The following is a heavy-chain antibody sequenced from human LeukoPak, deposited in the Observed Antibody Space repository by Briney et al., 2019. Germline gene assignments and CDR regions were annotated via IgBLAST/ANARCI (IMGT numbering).Heavy chain of an antibody. J-gene: IGHJ4*02. Sequence: GGSLRLSCAASGFTFSSYWMSWVRQAPGKGLEWVANIKEDGSEKYYVDSVRGRFTLSRDNAKNSLYLQMNSLRAEDTAVYYCARRFIAAAFFDHWGQGTLVAVSS. D-gene: IGHD6-13*01. CDR1: GFTFSSYW. V-gene: IGHV3-7*01. CDR3: ARRFIAAAFFDH. CDR2: IKEDGSEK.